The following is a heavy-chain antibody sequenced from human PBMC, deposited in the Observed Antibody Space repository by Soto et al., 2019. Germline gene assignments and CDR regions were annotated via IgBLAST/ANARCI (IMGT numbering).Heavy chain of an antibody. J-gene: IGHJ5*02. V-gene: IGHV4-31*03. CDR3: ARSIDP. CDR1: GGSISSGGYY. Sequence: QVQLQESGPGLVKPSQTLSLTCTVSGGSISSGGYYWSWIRQHPGKGLEWIGYIYYSGSTYYNPSPTSRVTISVATSKNPFPRKLSSGPAADTAVYYCARSIDPWGQGTLVTVSP. CDR2: IYYSGST.